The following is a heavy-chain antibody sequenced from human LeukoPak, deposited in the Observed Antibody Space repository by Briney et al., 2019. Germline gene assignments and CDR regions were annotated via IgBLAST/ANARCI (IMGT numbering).Heavy chain of an antibody. J-gene: IGHJ3*02. Sequence: GGSLRLSCLASGFTFSDYYMSWIRQAPGKGLEWLSYISSGSSYTRYADSVTGRFTMSRDDAKDSLHLQMISLRDDDTAVYYCARGRVRVGGATEADAFDIWGQGTMVTVSS. CDR1: GFTFSDYY. CDR2: ISSGSSYT. CDR3: ARGRVRVGGATEADAFDI. V-gene: IGHV3-11*05. D-gene: IGHD1-26*01.